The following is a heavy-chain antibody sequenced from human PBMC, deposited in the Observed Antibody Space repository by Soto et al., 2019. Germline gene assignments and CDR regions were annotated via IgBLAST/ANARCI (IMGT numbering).Heavy chain of an antibody. J-gene: IGHJ3*02. CDR1: GGTFSSYA. V-gene: IGHV1-69*13. CDR3: ARVITMIVVVHDAFDI. D-gene: IGHD3-22*01. Sequence: SVKVSCKASGGTFSSYAISWVRQAPGQGLEWMGGIIPIFGTANYAQKFQGRVTITADESTSTAYMELSSLRSEDTAVYYCARVITMIVVVHDAFDIWGQGTMVTVAS. CDR2: IIPIFGTA.